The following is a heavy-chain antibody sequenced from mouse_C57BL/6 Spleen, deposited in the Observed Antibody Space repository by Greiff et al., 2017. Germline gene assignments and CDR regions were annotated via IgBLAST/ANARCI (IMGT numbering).Heavy chain of an antibody. CDR2: IYPRSGNT. V-gene: IGHV1-81*01. J-gene: IGHJ3*01. D-gene: IGHD2-13*01. Sequence: QVQLQQSGAELARPGASVKLSCKASGYTFTSYGISWVKQRTGQGLEWIGEIYPRSGNTYYNEKFKGKATLTADKSSSTAYMELRSLTSEDSAVYFCARDGDRGFAYWGQGTLVTVSA. CDR1: GYTFTSYG. CDR3: ARDGDRGFAY.